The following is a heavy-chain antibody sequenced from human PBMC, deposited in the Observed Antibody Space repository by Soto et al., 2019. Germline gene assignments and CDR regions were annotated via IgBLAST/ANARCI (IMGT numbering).Heavy chain of an antibody. D-gene: IGHD6-6*01. CDR1: GFTFSGSS. J-gene: IGHJ3*02. Sequence: EVQVVESGGGLVQPGGSLKLSCAASGFTFSGSSVHWVRQASGKGLDWVGRIGSKGDNNATTYAASVRGRFTISRDDSKNTAFLQMDSLKSEDTAVYYCSTRSIADDAFDIWGQGTLVTVSS. CDR2: IGSKGDNNAT. CDR3: STRSIADDAFDI. V-gene: IGHV3-73*02.